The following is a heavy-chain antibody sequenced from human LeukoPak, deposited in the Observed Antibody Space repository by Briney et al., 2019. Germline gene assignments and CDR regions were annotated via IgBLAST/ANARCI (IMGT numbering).Heavy chain of an antibody. J-gene: IGHJ4*02. V-gene: IGHV1-46*01. CDR2: INPSGGST. Sequence: GASVKVSCKASGYAFTSYYMHWVRQAPGQGLEWMGIINPSGGSTSYAKKFQGRVTMTRDTSTSTVYMELSSLRSEDTAVYYCARSYEAADPFDYWGQGTLVTVSS. CDR1: GYAFTSYY. CDR3: ARSYEAADPFDY. D-gene: IGHD6-13*01.